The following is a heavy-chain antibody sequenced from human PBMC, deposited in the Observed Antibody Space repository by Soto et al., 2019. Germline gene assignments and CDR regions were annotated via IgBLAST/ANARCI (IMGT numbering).Heavy chain of an antibody. CDR3: AKDWAKYSGSQSFDY. V-gene: IGHV3-23*01. CDR1: GFTFSSYA. CDR2: ISGSGGST. D-gene: IGHD1-26*01. Sequence: GGSLRLSCAASGFTFSSYAMSWVRQAPGKGLEWVSAISGSGGSTYYADSVKGRFTISRDNSKNTLYLQMNSLRAEDTAVYYCAKDWAKYSGSQSFDYWGQGTLVTVSS. J-gene: IGHJ4*02.